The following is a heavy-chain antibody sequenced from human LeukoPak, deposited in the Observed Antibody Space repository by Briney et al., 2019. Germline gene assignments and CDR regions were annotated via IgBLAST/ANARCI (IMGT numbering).Heavy chain of an antibody. CDR3: AKESELRPPGPVDY. D-gene: IGHD1-7*01. V-gene: IGHV3-21*04. CDR2: ISSSSSYI. CDR1: GFTFSSYS. Sequence: KPGGSLRLSCAASGFTFSSYSMNWVRQAPGKGLEWVSSISSSSSYIYYADSVKGRFTISRDNAKNSLYLQMNSLRAEDTALYYCAKESELRPPGPVDYWGQGTLVTVSS. J-gene: IGHJ4*02.